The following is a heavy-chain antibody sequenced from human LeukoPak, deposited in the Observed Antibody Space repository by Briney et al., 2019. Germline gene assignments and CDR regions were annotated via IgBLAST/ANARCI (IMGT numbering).Heavy chain of an antibody. CDR3: ARGYCSGGSCYYAFDI. CDR2: ISGSSYI. D-gene: IGHD2-15*01. CDR1: GFTFSSYS. J-gene: IGHJ3*02. Sequence: GGSLRLSCAASGFTFSSYSMNWVRQAPGKGLEWVSSISGSSYIYYADSVKGRFTISRDNAKNSLYLQMNSLRAEDTAVYYCARGYCSGGSCYYAFDIWGQGTMVTVSS. V-gene: IGHV3-21*01.